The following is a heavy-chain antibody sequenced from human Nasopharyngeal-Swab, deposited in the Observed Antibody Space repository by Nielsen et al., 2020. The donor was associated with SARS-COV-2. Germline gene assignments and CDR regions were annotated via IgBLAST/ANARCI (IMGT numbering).Heavy chain of an antibody. CDR3: ARDYVTLVYSNPTPDS. D-gene: IGHD2-8*01. V-gene: IGHV1-18*01. J-gene: IGHJ4*02. CDR1: GYIFTSYG. CDR2: INTYNGDT. Sequence: ASVKVSCKTSGYIFTSYGINWVRQAPGQGLEWMGWINTYNGDTNYAEKLQGRVTMTTDTSTSTAYMELRSLRSDDTAIYYCARDYVTLVYSNPTPDSWGQGTLVTVSS.